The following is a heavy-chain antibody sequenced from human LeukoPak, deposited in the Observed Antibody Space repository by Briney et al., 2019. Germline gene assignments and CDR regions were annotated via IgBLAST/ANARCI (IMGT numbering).Heavy chain of an antibody. CDR3: AKDGGEYGDYDRTNFDY. V-gene: IGHV3-9*01. D-gene: IGHD4-17*01. J-gene: IGHJ4*02. Sequence: GGSLRLSCAASGFTFDDYAMHWVRQAPGKGLEWVSGISWNSGSIGYADSVKGRFTISRDNAKNSLYLQMNSLRAEDTALYCCAKDGGEYGDYDRTNFDYWGQGTLVTVSS. CDR2: ISWNSGSI. CDR1: GFTFDDYA.